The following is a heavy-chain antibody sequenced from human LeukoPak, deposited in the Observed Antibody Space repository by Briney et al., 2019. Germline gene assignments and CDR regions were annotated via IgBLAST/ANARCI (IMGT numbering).Heavy chain of an antibody. CDR1: GFTFSSNS. Sequence: GGSLRLSCTVSGFTFSSNSMSWVRQAPGKGLEWVSFIYSDNTHYSDSVKGRFTISRDNSKNTLYLQMNSLRAEDTAVYYCAKNGHGSGSYYPRTKSYFDYWGQGTLVTVSS. V-gene: IGHV3-53*01. CDR3: AKNGHGSGSYYPRTKSYFDY. D-gene: IGHD3-10*01. J-gene: IGHJ4*02. CDR2: IYSDNT.